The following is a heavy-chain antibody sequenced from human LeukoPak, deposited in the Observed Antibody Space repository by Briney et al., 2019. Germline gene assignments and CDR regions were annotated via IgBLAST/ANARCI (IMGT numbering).Heavy chain of an antibody. V-gene: IGHV2-5*02. CDR2: IYWDDDK. J-gene: IGHJ4*02. CDR3: AHDSSGLFGFDY. Sequence: SGPTLVNPTQTLTLTFTFSGFSLSTTGVGVGWIRQPPGKALEWLALIYWDDDKRYSPSLKNRLTITKDTSKNQVVLRMTNMDPVDTATYYCAHDSSGLFGFDYWGQGTLVTVSS. D-gene: IGHD3-22*01. CDR1: GFSLSTTGVG.